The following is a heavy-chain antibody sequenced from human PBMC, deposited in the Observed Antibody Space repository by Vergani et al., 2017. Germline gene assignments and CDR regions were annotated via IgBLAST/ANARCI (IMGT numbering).Heavy chain of an antibody. CDR1: GYSFTSYW. D-gene: IGHD2-2*02. CDR3: ARHFGYCSSTSCYTHWYFDL. Sequence: EVQLVQSGAEVKKPGESLTISCKGSGYSFTSYWIGWVRQMPGKGLEWMGIIYPGDSDTRYSPSFQGQVTISADKSISTAYLQWSSLTASDTAMYYCARHFGYCSSTSCYTHWYFDLWGRGTLVTVSS. V-gene: IGHV5-51*01. CDR2: IYPGDSDT. J-gene: IGHJ2*01.